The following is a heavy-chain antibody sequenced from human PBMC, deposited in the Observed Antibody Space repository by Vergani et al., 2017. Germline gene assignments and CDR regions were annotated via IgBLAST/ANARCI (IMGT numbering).Heavy chain of an antibody. CDR3: ARYSSSWYLDAFDI. V-gene: IGHV1-2*02. J-gene: IGHJ3*02. Sequence: QVQLVQSGAEVKKPGASVKVSCKASGYTFTGYYMHWVRQAPGQGLEWMGWINPNSGATNYAQKFQGRVTITRDTSASTAYMELSSLRSEDTAVYYCARYSSSWYLDAFDIWGQGTMVTVSS. CDR2: INPNSGAT. CDR1: GYTFTGYY. D-gene: IGHD6-13*01.